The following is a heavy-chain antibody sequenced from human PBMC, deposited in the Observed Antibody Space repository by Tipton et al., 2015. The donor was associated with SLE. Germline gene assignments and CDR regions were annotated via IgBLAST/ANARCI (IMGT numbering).Heavy chain of an antibody. D-gene: IGHD6-19*01. CDR3: ARRRAVAGRVPYYMDV. V-gene: IGHV4-59*12. J-gene: IGHJ6*03. Sequence: VSSNSAAWSWIRQPPGKGLEWIGYIYYSGSTNYNPSLKSRVTISVDTSKNQFSLRLSSVTAADTAVYYCARRRAVAGRVPYYMDVWGKRTAVTVSS. CDR1: VSSNSAA. CDR2: IYYSGST.